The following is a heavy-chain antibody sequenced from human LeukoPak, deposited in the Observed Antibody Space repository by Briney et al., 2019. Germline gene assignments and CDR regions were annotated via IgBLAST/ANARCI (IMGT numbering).Heavy chain of an antibody. CDR3: AFPRGDGYNFRLDY. D-gene: IGHD5-24*01. J-gene: IGHJ4*02. Sequence: SVKVSCKASGGTFSGYAISWVRQAPGQGLEWMGGIIPIFGTANYAQKFQGRVTITADESTSTAYMELSSLRSEDTAVYYCAFPRGDGYNFRLDYWGQGTLVTVSS. CDR2: IIPIFGTA. CDR1: GGTFSGYA. V-gene: IGHV1-69*13.